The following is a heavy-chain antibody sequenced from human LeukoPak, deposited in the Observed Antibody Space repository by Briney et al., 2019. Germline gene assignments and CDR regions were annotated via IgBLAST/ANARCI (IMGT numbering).Heavy chain of an antibody. Sequence: PSETLSLTCTVSGGSISSYYWSWIRQPAGKGLEWIGRIYTSGSTNYNPSLKSRVTMSVDTSKNQFSLKLSSVTAADTAVYYCARGGYSYGYHWFDPWGQGTLVTVSP. D-gene: IGHD5-18*01. J-gene: IGHJ5*02. CDR2: IYTSGST. CDR1: GGSISSYY. CDR3: ARGGYSYGYHWFDP. V-gene: IGHV4-4*07.